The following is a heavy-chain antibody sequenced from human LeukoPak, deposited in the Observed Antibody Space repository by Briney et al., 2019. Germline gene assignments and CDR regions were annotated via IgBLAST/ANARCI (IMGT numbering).Heavy chain of an antibody. J-gene: IGHJ3*02. V-gene: IGHV4-59*01. Sequence: TSETLSLTCTVSGGSISSYYWSWIRQPPGKGLEWIGYIYYSGSTNYNPSLKSRVTISADTSKNQFSLKLSSVTAADTAVYYCARDLSSSWAGAFDIWGQGTMVTVSS. CDR2: IYYSGST. D-gene: IGHD2/OR15-2a*01. CDR3: ARDLSSSWAGAFDI. CDR1: GGSISSYY.